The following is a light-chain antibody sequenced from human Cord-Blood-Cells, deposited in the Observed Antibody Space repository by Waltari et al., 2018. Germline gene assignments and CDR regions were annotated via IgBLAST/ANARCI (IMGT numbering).Light chain of an antibody. J-gene: IGLJ2*01. V-gene: IGLV1-36*01. Sequence: QSVLTQPPSVSEAPRQRVTISCSGSSSNTGNNAVNWSQQLPGKAPKLLIYYDDLLPSGVSDRFSGSKSGTSASLAISGLQSEDEADYYCAAWDDSLNGVVFGGGTKLTVL. CDR3: AAWDDSLNGVV. CDR2: YDD. CDR1: SSNTGNNA.